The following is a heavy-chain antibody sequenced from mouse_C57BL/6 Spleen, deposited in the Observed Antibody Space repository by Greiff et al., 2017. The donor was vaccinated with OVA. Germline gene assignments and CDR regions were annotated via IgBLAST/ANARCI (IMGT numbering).Heavy chain of an antibody. CDR1: GYTFTSYW. CDR3: ARPGYYDYSPWYFDV. D-gene: IGHD2-4*01. V-gene: IGHV1-52*01. Sequence: QVQLQQSGAELVRPGSSVKLSCKASGYTFTSYWMHWVKQRPIQGLEWIGNIDPSDSETHYNQKFKDKATLTVDKSSSTAYMQLSSLTSEDSAVYYCARPGYYDYSPWYFDVWGTGTTVTVSS. J-gene: IGHJ1*03. CDR2: IDPSDSET.